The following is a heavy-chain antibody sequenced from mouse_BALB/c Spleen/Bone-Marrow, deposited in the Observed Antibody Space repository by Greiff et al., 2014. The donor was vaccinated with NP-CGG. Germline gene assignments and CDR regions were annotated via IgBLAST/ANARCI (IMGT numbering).Heavy chain of an antibody. Sequence: VQLQQSGAELVKPGASVKLSCTASGFSIKDTYIHWVKQRPEQGLEWIGRIDPANGNTKYDPKFQGKATITANSSSNTAYLQVSSLTSEDTAVYYCASSMITNAMDYWGQGASVTVSS. J-gene: IGHJ4*01. CDR1: GFSIKDTY. CDR2: IDPANGNT. CDR3: ASSMITNAMDY. D-gene: IGHD2-4*01. V-gene: IGHV14-3*02.